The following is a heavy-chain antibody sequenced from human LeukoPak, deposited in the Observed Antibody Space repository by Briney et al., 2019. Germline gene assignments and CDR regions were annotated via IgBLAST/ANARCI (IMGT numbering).Heavy chain of an antibody. CDR2: INHSGST. CDR1: GGSFSGYY. D-gene: IGHD6-19*01. J-gene: IGHJ6*04. Sequence: PETLSLTCAVYGGSFSGYYWSWIRQPPGKGLEWIGEINHSGSTNYNPSLKSRVTISVDTSKNQFSLKLSSVTAADTAVYYCARETGYNSGRKRRPHMDVWGKGTTVTVSS. V-gene: IGHV4-34*01. CDR3: ARETGYNSGRKRRPHMDV.